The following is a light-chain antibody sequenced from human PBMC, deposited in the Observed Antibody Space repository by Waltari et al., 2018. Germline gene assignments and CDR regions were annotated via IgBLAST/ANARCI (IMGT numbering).Light chain of an antibody. CDR1: QTFSSSY. Sequence: EIVLTQSPGPLSLSPGERATLSCRASQTFSSSYLAWYQQKPGQAPRLLIYGASTRAAGCRVRFSGSGCGTDFTLTISRLEPEDFAVYYCQHYGTSPPLTFGGGTKVEIK. V-gene: IGKV3-20*01. CDR2: GAS. J-gene: IGKJ4*01. CDR3: QHYGTSPPLT.